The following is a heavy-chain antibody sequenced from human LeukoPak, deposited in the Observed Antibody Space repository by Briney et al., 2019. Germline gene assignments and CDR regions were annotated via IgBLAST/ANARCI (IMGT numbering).Heavy chain of an antibody. D-gene: IGHD3-22*01. V-gene: IGHV1-46*01. CDR2: ISPSGGST. Sequence: ASVKVSCKAFGYTFTGYWMHWVRQAPGQGPEWMGVISPSGGSTIYAQKFKGRVTLTRDMSTSTDYLELSSLRSEDTAVYYCARVVITMIVVVSCWFDPWGQGTLVTVSS. J-gene: IGHJ5*02. CDR1: GYTFTGYW. CDR3: ARVVITMIVVVSCWFDP.